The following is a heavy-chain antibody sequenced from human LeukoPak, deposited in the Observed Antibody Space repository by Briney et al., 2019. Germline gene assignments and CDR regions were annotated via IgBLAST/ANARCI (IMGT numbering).Heavy chain of an antibody. CDR2: IREDGTEK. J-gene: IGHJ4*02. CDR1: GFTFSGAW. V-gene: IGHV3-7*03. CDR3: AKDLMRAAPGTIFGY. Sequence: GGSLRLSCTASGFTFSGAWMTWVRQAPGKGLEWVANIREDGTEKNYVDSVKGRFTISRDNSKNTLYLQMNSLRAEDTAVYYCAKDLMRAAPGTIFGYWGQGTLVTVSS. D-gene: IGHD6-13*01.